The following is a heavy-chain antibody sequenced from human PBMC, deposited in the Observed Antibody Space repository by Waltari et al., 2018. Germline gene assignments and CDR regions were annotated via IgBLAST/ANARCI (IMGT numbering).Heavy chain of an antibody. Sequence: QLHLQLSGPGLVKPSETLSLTCAGSGTSVTTTNYFWGWIRQPPGKGLEWIGRIYFTGSTDYNPSLKSRVTISIDTSTNQFSLNLRSVTAADTAVYYCARGIWQQLAHFDSWGQGTLVTVSS. D-gene: IGHD6-13*01. CDR2: IYFTGST. V-gene: IGHV4-39*01. CDR3: ARGIWQQLAHFDS. CDR1: GTSVTTTNYF. J-gene: IGHJ4*02.